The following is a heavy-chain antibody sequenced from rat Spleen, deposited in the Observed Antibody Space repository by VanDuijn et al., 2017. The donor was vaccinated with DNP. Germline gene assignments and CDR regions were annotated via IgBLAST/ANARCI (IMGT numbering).Heavy chain of an antibody. CDR3: VRSYYGYKAYFDY. V-gene: IGHV2S12*01. CDR1: GFLLPSYG. D-gene: IGHD1-9*01. J-gene: IGHJ2*01. CDR2: ISSGGST. Sequence: QVQLKESGPGLVQPSQTLSLTCTVSGFLLPSYGVSWVRQSPGKGLEWIAAISSGGSTEYNSALKSRLSISRDTSKSQVFLKMNSLQTEDTATYYCVRSYYGYKAYFDYWGQGVMVTVSS.